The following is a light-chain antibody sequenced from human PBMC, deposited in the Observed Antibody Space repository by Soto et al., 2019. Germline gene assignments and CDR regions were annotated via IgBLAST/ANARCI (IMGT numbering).Light chain of an antibody. CDR1: QSISNY. J-gene: IGKJ1*01. CDR2: AAS. V-gene: IGKV1-39*01. Sequence: DILMTQSPSSLSSSVGDRVTITCRASQSISNYLNWYQQKPGKAPNLLIYAASTLQSGVPSRFSGGGSGTDFTLTISSLQPEDFATYYCQQYNSYSWTFGQGTKVDIK. CDR3: QQYNSYSWT.